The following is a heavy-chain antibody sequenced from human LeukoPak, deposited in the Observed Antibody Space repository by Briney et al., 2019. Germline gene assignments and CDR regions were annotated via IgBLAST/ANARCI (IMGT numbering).Heavy chain of an antibody. CDR2: MNPNSGNT. CDR3: ARGAEQQLVQRAGFDP. J-gene: IGHJ5*02. D-gene: IGHD6-13*01. Sequence: ASVKVSCKASGYTFTSYDINWVRQAPGQGLEWMGWMNPNSGNTGYAQKFQGRVSMTRDTSTSTAYMELSSLTSEDTAVYYCARGAEQQLVQRAGFDPWGQGTLVSVSS. V-gene: IGHV1-8*01. CDR1: GYTFTSYD.